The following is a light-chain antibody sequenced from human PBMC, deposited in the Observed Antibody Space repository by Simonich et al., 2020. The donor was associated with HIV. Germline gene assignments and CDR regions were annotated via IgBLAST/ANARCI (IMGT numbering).Light chain of an antibody. V-gene: IGKV1-12*01. CDR1: QGISSW. J-gene: IGKJ4*01. CDR2: AAS. Sequence: DIQMTQSPSSVSASVGDRVTITCRASQGISSWLAWYQHKPGKAPKLLRYAASTLQSGVPSRFSGSGSGTKFTLTISSLQSEDFAVYYCQQYNNWPGTFGGGTKVEIK. CDR3: QQYNNWPGT.